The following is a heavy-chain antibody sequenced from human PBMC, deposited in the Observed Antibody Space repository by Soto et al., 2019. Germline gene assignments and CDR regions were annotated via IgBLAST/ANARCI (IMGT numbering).Heavy chain of an antibody. J-gene: IGHJ5*02. CDR3: ARSSPVVTAP. V-gene: IGHV4-30-4*01. D-gene: IGHD2-21*02. Sequence: SETLSLTCTVSGGSISSGDYYWSWIRQPPGKGLEWIGYIYYSGSTYYNPSLKSRITISVDTSKNQFSLKLSSVTAADTAVYYCARSSPVVTAPWGQGTLVTVSS. CDR1: GGSISSGDYY. CDR2: IYYSGST.